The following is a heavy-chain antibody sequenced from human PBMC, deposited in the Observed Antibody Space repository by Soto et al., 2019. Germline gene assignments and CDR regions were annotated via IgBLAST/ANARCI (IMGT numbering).Heavy chain of an antibody. Sequence: QVQLVQSGAEVKKPGASVKVSCKASGYTFTSYDINWVRQATGQGLEWMGWMNPNSGNTGYAQKFQGRVTMTRNTSISTAYMELSSLRSEYTAVYYCARGVGGSRHLYYYGMDVWGQGTTVTVSS. V-gene: IGHV1-8*01. CDR1: GYTFTSYD. J-gene: IGHJ6*02. CDR2: MNPNSGNT. CDR3: ARGVGGSRHLYYYGMDV.